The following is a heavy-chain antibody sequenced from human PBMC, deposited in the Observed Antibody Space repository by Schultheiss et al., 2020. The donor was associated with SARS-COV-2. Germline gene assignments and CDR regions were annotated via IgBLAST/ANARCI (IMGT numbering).Heavy chain of an antibody. J-gene: IGHJ4*02. CDR3: AKHGSGVNELELPLDY. CDR1: GFTFSSYG. D-gene: IGHD1-7*01. Sequence: GGSLRLSCAASGFTFSSYGMHWVRQAPGKGLEWVSAISGSGGSTYYADSVKGRFTISRDNSKNTLYLQMNSLRAEDTAVYYCAKHGSGVNELELPLDYWGQGTLVTVSS. CDR2: ISGSGGST. V-gene: IGHV3-23*01.